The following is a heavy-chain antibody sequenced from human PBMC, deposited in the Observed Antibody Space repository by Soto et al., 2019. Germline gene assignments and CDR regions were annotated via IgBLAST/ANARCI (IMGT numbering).Heavy chain of an antibody. V-gene: IGHV3-73*01. CDR1: GFTFSGSA. Sequence: SLRLSCAASGFTFSGSAMHWVRQASGKGLEWVGRIRSKANSYATAYAASVKGRFTISRDDSKNTAYLQMNSLKTEDTAVYYCTRRVLLWFGDHTTYGMDVWGQGTTVTVSS. D-gene: IGHD3-10*01. CDR2: IRSKANSYAT. CDR3: TRRVLLWFGDHTTYGMDV. J-gene: IGHJ6*02.